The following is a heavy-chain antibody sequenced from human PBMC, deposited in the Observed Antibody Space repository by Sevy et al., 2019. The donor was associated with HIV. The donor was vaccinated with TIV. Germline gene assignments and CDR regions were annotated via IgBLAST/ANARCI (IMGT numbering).Heavy chain of an antibody. CDR2: ISGSGGST. CDR3: AKDLADYDSSGTRYYFDY. J-gene: IGHJ4*02. V-gene: IGHV3-23*01. D-gene: IGHD3-22*01. CDR1: GFTFSSYA. Sequence: GGSLRLSCAASGFTFSSYAMSWVRQAPGKGLEWVSAISGSGGSTYYADSVKGRFTISRDNSKNTLFLQMNSLRAEDTAVYYCAKDLADYDSSGTRYYFDYWGQGTLVTVSS.